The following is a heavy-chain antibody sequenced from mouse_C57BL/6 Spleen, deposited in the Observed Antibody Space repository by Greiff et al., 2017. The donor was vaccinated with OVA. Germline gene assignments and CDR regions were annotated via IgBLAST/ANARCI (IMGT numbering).Heavy chain of an antibody. Sequence: EVKLEESGPGLVKPSQSLSLTCSVTGYSITSGYYWNWIRQFPGNKLEWMGYISYDGSNNYNPSLKNRISITRDTSKNQFFLKLNSVTTEDTATYYCARDRAGVMDYWGQGTSVTVSS. CDR1: GYSITSGYY. J-gene: IGHJ4*01. V-gene: IGHV3-6*01. D-gene: IGHD3-1*01. CDR2: ISYDGSN. CDR3: ARDRAGVMDY.